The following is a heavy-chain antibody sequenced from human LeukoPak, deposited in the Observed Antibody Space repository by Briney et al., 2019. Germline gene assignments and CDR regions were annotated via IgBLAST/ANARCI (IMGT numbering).Heavy chain of an antibody. CDR1: GGSISSYY. CDR3: ARDLGRGLDAFDI. J-gene: IGHJ3*02. V-gene: IGHV4-4*07. CDR2: IYTSGKT. Sequence: PSETLSLTCTASGGSISSYYWSWIRQPAGKGLEWIGHIYTSGKTDYNPSLKGRVTMSVDTSKNHFSLRLSSVTAADTALYYCARDLGRGLDAFDIWGQGTMVTVSS. D-gene: IGHD3-16*01.